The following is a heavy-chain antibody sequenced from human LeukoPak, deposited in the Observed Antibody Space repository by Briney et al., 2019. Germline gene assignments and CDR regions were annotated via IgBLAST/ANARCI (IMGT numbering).Heavy chain of an antibody. CDR1: AGSISSGSYY. J-gene: IGHJ5*02. CDR2: IYTSGST. CDR3: ATSLADNWFDP. D-gene: IGHD6-19*01. Sequence: SETLSLTCTVSAGSISSGSYYWNWIRQPAGKGLEGIGRIYTSGSTNYNPSLKSRVTISIDTSKNQFSLKVSSVSAADTAVYYCATSLADNWFDPWGQGTLVTVSS. V-gene: IGHV4-61*02.